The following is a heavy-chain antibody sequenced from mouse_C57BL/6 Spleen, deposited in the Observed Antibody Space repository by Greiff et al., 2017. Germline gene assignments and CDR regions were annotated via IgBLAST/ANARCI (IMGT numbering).Heavy chain of an antibody. Sequence: VQLQQSGPELVKPGASVKMSCTASGYTFTDYNMPWVKQSPGQSLAWIGSINPTNGDTSYNQKFKGKAQLTVNQSSSTSCMELRSLTSEDSAVYYCANNDGSGDWYFDVGGTGTTVTVSS. D-gene: IGHD1-1*01. CDR1: GYTFTDYN. V-gene: IGHV1-22*01. CDR2: INPTNGDT. CDR3: ANNDGSGDWYFDV. J-gene: IGHJ1*03.